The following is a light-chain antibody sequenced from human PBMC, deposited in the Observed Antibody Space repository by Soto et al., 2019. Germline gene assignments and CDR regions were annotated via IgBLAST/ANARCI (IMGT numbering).Light chain of an antibody. J-gene: IGLJ3*02. Sequence: QSVLTQPASVSGSPGQSITISWTGTNSDVGGYDYVSWYQQHPGKAPKLMIYEVSHRPSGVSNRFSDSRSGNTASLTISGLQAEDEADYYCSSYTSSTTLGVFGGGTKVTVL. V-gene: IGLV2-14*01. CDR2: EVS. CDR1: NSDVGGYDY. CDR3: SSYTSSTTLGV.